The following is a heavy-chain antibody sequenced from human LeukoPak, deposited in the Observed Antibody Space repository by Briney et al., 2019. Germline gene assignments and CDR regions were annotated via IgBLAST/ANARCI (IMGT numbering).Heavy chain of an antibody. CDR2: IRNKANSYAT. D-gene: IGHD3-22*01. CDR1: GVIFSGSA. V-gene: IGHV3-73*01. CDR3: ERDSRGYYYRRFDY. Sequence: GALKLSCAASGVIFSGSAMHWVRQASGRGMEWGGRIRNKANSYATAYASSMRGRFTICVDDSKNTAYLQMNSLRAEDTAVSYCERDSRGYYYRRFDYWGQGTLVTVSS. J-gene: IGHJ4*02.